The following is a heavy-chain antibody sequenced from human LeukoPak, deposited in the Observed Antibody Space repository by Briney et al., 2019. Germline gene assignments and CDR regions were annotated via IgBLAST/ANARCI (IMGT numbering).Heavy chain of an antibody. CDR3: AKDKTRVVPAAIRQGAYFDY. Sequence: QAGVSLRLSCAASGFTFSSYAMSWVRQAPGKGLEWVSAISGSGGSTYYADSVKGRFTISRDNSKNTLYLQMNSLRAEDTAVYYCAKDKTRVVPAAIRQGAYFDYWGQGTLVTVSS. D-gene: IGHD2-2*02. CDR1: GFTFSSYA. CDR2: ISGSGGST. J-gene: IGHJ4*02. V-gene: IGHV3-23*01.